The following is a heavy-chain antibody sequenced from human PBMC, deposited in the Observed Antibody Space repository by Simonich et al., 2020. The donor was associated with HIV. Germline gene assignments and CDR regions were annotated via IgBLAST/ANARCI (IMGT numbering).Heavy chain of an antibody. V-gene: IGHV4-34*01. D-gene: IGHD1-26*01. CDR3: ARMGARQGAGVY. J-gene: IGHJ4*02. Sequence: QVQLQQWGAGLLKPSETLSLTCGVYGGSFSGYYWGWIRQPPGKGLEWIGSFYYRGSTYYNPSHKSRVTISVDTSKNQFSLKLSSGTAADTAVYYCARMGARQGAGVYWGQGTLVTVSS. CDR1: GGSFSGYY. CDR2: FYYRGST.